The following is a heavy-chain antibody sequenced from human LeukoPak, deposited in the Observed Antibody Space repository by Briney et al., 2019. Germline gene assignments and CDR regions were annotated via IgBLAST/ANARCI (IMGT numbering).Heavy chain of an antibody. V-gene: IGHV3-15*01. CDR1: GLTFSSYG. J-gene: IGHJ4*02. CDR2: IKSKTDGGTT. D-gene: IGHD3-10*01. Sequence: PGGSLRLSCAASGLTFSSYGIHWVRQAPGKGLEWVGHIKSKTDGGTTDYAAPVKGRFTISRDDSKNTLFLQMNSLKTEDTAVYYCTLPWGSGSYYDYWGQGTLVTVSS. CDR3: TLPWGSGSYYDY.